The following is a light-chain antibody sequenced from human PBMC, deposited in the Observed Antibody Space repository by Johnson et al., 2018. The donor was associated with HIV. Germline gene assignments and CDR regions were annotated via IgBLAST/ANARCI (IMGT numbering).Light chain of an antibody. CDR2: ENN. CDR1: SSNIGKNY. J-gene: IGLJ1*01. CDR3: GTWDSGLSAGGV. Sequence: QSVLTQSPSVSAAPGQMVSISCSGSSSNIGKNYVSWYQQFPGTAPKLLIHENNKRPSGIPDRFSGSKSGTSATLDITGLQTGDEADYYCGTWDSGLSAGGVFGTGTKVTVL. V-gene: IGLV1-51*02.